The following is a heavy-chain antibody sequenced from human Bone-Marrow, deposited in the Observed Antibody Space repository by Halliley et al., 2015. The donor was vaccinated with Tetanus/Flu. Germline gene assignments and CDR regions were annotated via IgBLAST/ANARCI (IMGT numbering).Heavy chain of an antibody. V-gene: IGHV3-15*01. Sequence: KSAIDGGTTDYAAPVKGRFTISRDESENTLYLQMNSLKSEDTAIYHCVPGGYAAYDGHYYGMVVWGQGTTVTVSS. D-gene: IGHD5-12*01. J-gene: IGHJ6*02. CDR3: VPGGYAAYDGHYYGMVV. CDR2: KSAIDGGTT.